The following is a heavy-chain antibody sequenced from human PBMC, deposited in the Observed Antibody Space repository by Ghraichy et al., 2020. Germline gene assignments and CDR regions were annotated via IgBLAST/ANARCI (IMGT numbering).Heavy chain of an antibody. CDR3: AKDLDNDFLTRYPHDAFDI. Sequence: GGSLRLSCAASGFTFSSYAMSWVRQAPGKGLEWVSVLSGSGDITYYTDSVKGRFTISRDNSKNTLYLQMSSLRAEDTAIYYCAKDLDNDFLTRYPHDAFDIWGQGTMVTVSS. CDR2: LSGSGDIT. CDR1: GFTFSSYA. V-gene: IGHV3-23*01. D-gene: IGHD3-9*01. J-gene: IGHJ3*02.